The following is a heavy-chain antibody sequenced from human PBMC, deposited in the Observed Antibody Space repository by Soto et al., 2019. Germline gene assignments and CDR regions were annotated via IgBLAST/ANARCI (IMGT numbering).Heavy chain of an antibody. CDR2: INPNSGGT. J-gene: IGHJ6*02. V-gene: IGHV1-2*02. CDR1: GYTFTGYY. CDR3: ARIGRVYCSSTSCYDYYYYGMDV. D-gene: IGHD2-2*01. Sequence: ASVKVSCKASGYTFTGYYMHWVRQAPGQGLERMGWINPNSGGTNYAQKFQGRVTMTRDTSISTAYMELSRLRSDDTAVYYCARIGRVYCSSTSCYDYYYYGMDVWGQGTTVTVSS.